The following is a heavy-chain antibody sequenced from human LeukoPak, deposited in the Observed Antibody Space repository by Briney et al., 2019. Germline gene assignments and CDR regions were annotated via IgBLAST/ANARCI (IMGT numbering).Heavy chain of an antibody. CDR3: ARLRRADYSTRRGNFDY. CDR1: AESISSVSYY. D-gene: IGHD4-11*01. J-gene: IGHJ4*02. Sequence: PSETLSLTCSVSAESISSVSYYWGWIRQPPGKGLEWIGSIYYTGSTYYSPSLRGRVTISVDTSKNQFSLKLSSVTAADTAVYYCARLRRADYSTRRGNFDYGCQGTLVTVSS. CDR2: IYYTGST. V-gene: IGHV4-39*01.